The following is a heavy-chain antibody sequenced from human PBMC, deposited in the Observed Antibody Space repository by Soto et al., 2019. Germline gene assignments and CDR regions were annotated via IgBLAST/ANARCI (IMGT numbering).Heavy chain of an antibody. CDR2: INHSGST. D-gene: IGHD6-25*01. Sequence: QVQLQQWGAGLLKPSETLSLTCAVYGGSFSGYYWSWIRQPPRQGLEWIGEINHSGSTTYNPSLKARVPISVDTSKHPFALTLRSVTAADTAVDYCASFRPRLTYYDYYYMDVWGKGTTVTVSS. J-gene: IGHJ6*03. CDR3: ASFRPRLTYYDYYYMDV. V-gene: IGHV4-34*01. CDR1: GGSFSGYY.